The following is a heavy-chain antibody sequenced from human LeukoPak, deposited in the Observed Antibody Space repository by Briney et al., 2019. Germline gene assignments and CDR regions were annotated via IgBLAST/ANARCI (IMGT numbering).Heavy chain of an antibody. J-gene: IGHJ6*02. Sequence: PGGSLRLSCAASGFTFSSYSMNWVRQAPGKGLEWVSSISSSSSYIYYADSVKGRFTISRDNSKNTLYLQMNSLRAEDTAVYYCVGFWSGYYRPNYYYGMDVWGQGTTVTVSS. CDR3: VGFWSGYYRPNYYYGMDV. V-gene: IGHV3-21*01. CDR2: ISSSSSYI. D-gene: IGHD3-3*01. CDR1: GFTFSSYS.